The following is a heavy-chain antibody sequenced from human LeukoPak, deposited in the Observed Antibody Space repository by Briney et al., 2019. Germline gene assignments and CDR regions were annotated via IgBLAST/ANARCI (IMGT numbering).Heavy chain of an antibody. V-gene: IGHV3-33*06. CDR3: AKSYGDFGYYYNGSMGD. CDR2: IWYDGSNK. Sequence: AGGSLRLSCASSGFSFSSYGMHWVRQAPGKGLEWVAVIWYDGSNKYYADSVKGRFTISRDNSKNTLYLQMNSLRAEDTAVYYCAKSYGDFGYYYNGSMGDWGQGTTVTVSS. J-gene: IGHJ6*03. D-gene: IGHD4-17*01. CDR1: GFSFSSYG.